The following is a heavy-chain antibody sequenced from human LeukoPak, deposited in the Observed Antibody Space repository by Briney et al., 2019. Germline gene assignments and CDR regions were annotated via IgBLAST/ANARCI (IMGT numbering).Heavy chain of an antibody. D-gene: IGHD2-2*01. V-gene: IGHV1-18*01. Sequence: GASVKVSCKASGYTFTSYGISWVRQAPGQGLEWMGWISAYNGNTNYAQKLQGRVTMTTDTSTSTAYMELRSLRSDDAAVYYCARDPGELVPAANWFDPWGQGTLVTVSS. J-gene: IGHJ5*02. CDR2: ISAYNGNT. CDR1: GYTFTSYG. CDR3: ARDPGELVPAANWFDP.